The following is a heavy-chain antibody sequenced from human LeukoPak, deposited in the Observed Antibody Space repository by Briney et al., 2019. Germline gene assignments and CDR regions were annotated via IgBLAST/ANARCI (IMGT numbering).Heavy chain of an antibody. J-gene: IGHJ4*02. CDR2: ISSSSSYI. CDR3: ARDREEYSSSSPNDY. D-gene: IGHD6-6*01. CDR1: GFTFSSYS. Sequence: PGGSLRPSCAASGFTFSSYSMNWVRQAPGKGLEWVSSISSSSSYIYYADSVKGRFTISRDNAKNSLYLQMNSLRAEDTAVYYCARDREEYSSSSPNDYWGQGTLVTVSS. V-gene: IGHV3-21*01.